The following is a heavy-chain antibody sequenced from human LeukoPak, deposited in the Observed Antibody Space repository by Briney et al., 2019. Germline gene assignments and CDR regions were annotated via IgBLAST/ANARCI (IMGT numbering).Heavy chain of an antibody. CDR2: INPNSGDT. CDR1: GYTLTVYY. J-gene: IGHJ4*01. CDR3: AREGSGYTYGRGSYFDY. V-gene: IGHV1-2*06. Sequence: GASVKVSCKASGYTLTVYYKHWVRQAPGQGLEWMGRINPNSGDTNFAQKFQGRVTMTRDTSISTAYMDLSGLRPDDTAVYYCAREGSGYTYGRGSYFDYWGHGILVTVSS. D-gene: IGHD5-18*01.